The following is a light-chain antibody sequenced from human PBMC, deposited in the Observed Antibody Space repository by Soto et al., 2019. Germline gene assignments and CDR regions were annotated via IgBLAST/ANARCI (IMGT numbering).Light chain of an antibody. CDR3: QEYYSSTGK. V-gene: IGKV3-20*01. Sequence: ESVLTQSPGTLSLSPGERATLSCRASQSIRSNYLAWYQQKPGQAPRLLISGASRRATGIPDRFSGSGSGTDFTLTISSLEPEDSAVYYCQEYYSSTGKFSKGTKV. J-gene: IGKJ1*01. CDR2: GAS. CDR1: QSIRSNY.